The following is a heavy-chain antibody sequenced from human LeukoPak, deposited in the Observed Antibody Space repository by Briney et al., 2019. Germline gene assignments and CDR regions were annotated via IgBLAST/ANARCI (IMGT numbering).Heavy chain of an antibody. D-gene: IGHD6-19*01. CDR1: GFTFSDSA. J-gene: IGHJ4*02. CDR3: ASQEQWLALGY. CDR2: ISYDGSNK. Sequence: GGSLRLSCAASGFTFSDSAIAWVRQSPGKGLECLAFISYDGSNKYYADSVKGRFTISRDNSKNTLYLQMNSLRAEDTAVYYCASQEQWLALGYWGQGTLVTVSS. V-gene: IGHV3-30-3*01.